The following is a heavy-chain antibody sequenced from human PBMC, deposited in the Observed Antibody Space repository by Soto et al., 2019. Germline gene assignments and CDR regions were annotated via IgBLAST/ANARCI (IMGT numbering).Heavy chain of an antibody. CDR3: AKFFVETGGSSGWPWTFHY. CDR2: ISGSGGTT. V-gene: IGHV3-23*01. J-gene: IGHJ4*02. Sequence: GVSLRLSCAASGFTFSSYAMSWVRQAPGKGLEWVSAISGSGGTTYYAASVKGRFTISRDNSKNTLFLQMNSLRAEDTAVYYCAKFFVETGGSSGWPWTFHYWGQGTLVTVSS. D-gene: IGHD6-25*01. CDR1: GFTFSSYA.